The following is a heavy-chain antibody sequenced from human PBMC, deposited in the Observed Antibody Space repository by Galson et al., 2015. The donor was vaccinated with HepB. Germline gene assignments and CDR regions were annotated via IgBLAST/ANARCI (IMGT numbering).Heavy chain of an antibody. Sequence: SVKVSCKASGYTFINYNMHWVRQAPGQRLEWMGLINADNGNTEYSQKFQGRVTITSDTSASTVYMELSSLRSEDTAMYYCVRADQGYYDNSGHYRGQGSLVTVFS. V-gene: IGHV1-3*01. CDR1: GYTFINYN. CDR2: INADNGNT. J-gene: IGHJ4*02. D-gene: IGHD3-22*01. CDR3: VRADQGYYDNSGHY.